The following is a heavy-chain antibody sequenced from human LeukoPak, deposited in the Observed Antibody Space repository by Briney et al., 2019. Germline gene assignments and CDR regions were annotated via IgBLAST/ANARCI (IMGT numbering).Heavy chain of an antibody. V-gene: IGHV4-4*07. D-gene: IGHD2-15*01. CDR1: GVSISSYY. Sequence: PSETLSLTCTVSGVSISSYYWSWIRQPAGKGLEWIGRIYTSGSTNYNPSLKSRVTMSVDTSKNQFSLKLSSVTAADTAVYYCARDPIFYCSGGSCYSNWFDPWGQGTLVTVSS. J-gene: IGHJ5*02. CDR3: ARDPIFYCSGGSCYSNWFDP. CDR2: IYTSGST.